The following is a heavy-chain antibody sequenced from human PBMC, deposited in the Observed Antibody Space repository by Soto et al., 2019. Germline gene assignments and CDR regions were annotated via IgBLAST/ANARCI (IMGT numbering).Heavy chain of an antibody. D-gene: IGHD1-7*01. J-gene: IGHJ6*02. CDR3: ARSAGTSGYYYYGMDV. CDR1: GYTFTGYY. V-gene: IGHV1-2*02. Sequence: QVQLVQSGAEVKKPGASVKVSCKASGYTFTGYYMHWVRQAPGQGLEWMGWINPNSGGTNYAQKFQGGVTMTRDTSISTAYMELSRLRSDDTAVYYCARSAGTSGYYYYGMDVWGQGTTVTVSS. CDR2: INPNSGGT.